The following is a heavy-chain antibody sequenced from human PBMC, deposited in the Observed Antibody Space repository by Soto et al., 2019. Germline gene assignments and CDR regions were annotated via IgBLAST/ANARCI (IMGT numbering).Heavy chain of an antibody. CDR2: IFSNDEK. CDR3: AVSYYYYYGMDV. Sequence: QVTLKESGPVLVKPTETLTLTCTVSGFSLSNARMGVSWIRQPPGKAPEWLAHIFSNDEKSYSTSLKSRLTISKDTSKSQVVLTMTNMDPVDTATYYCAVSYYYYYGMDVWGQGTTVTVSS. CDR1: GFSLSNARMG. V-gene: IGHV2-26*01. J-gene: IGHJ6*02.